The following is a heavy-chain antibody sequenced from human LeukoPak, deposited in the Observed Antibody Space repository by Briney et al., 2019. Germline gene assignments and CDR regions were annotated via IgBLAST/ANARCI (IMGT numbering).Heavy chain of an antibody. CDR2: INHSGST. CDR3: VKLERRRGGPDY. CDR1: GGSFSGYY. J-gene: IGHJ4*02. D-gene: IGHD1-1*01. V-gene: IGHV4-34*01. Sequence: SETLSLTCAVYGGSFSGYYWSWIRQPPGKGLEWIGEINHSGSTNYNPSLKSRVTISVDTSKNQFSLKLSSVTAADTAVYYCVKLERRRGGPDYWGQGTLVTVSS.